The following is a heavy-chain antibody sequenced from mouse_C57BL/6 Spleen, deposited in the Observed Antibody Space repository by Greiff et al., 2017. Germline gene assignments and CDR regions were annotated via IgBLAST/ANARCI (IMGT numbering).Heavy chain of an antibody. CDR2: IYPGDGDT. V-gene: IGHV1-80*01. Sequence: QVTLKVSGAELVKPGASVKISCKASGYAFSSYWMHWVKQRPGQGLEWIGQIYPGDGDTNYNEKFKGKATLTADKSSSTAYMQLSSLTSEDSAVYVYARAALITSPAYYFDDRGQGTTLTVAS. J-gene: IGHJ2*01. CDR3: ARAALITSPAYYFDD. CDR1: GYAFSSYW. D-gene: IGHD2-4*01.